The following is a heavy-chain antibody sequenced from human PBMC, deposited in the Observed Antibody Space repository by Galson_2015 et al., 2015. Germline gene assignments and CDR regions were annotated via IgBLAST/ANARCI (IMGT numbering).Heavy chain of an antibody. Sequence: SVKVSCKASGYTFIRYYMHWVRQAPGQGLEWVAFINPSDGSTSYAQKFQGRVTTTRGTSTSTVYMELSGLISEDTAMYYCARETPSWEFDYWGQGTLVTVSS. CDR2: INPSDGST. J-gene: IGHJ4*02. D-gene: IGHD6-13*01. CDR3: ARETPSWEFDY. V-gene: IGHV1-46*01. CDR1: GYTFIRYY.